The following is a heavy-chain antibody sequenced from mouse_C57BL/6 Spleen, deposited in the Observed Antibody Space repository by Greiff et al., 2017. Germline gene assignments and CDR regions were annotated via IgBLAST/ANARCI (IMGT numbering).Heavy chain of an antibody. D-gene: IGHD2-4*01. J-gene: IGHJ4*01. V-gene: IGHV1-15*01. Sequence: VQGVESGAELVRPGASVTLSCKASGYTFTDYEMHWVKQTPVHGLEWIGAIDPETGGTAYNQKFKGKAILTADKSSSTAYMELRSLTSEDSAVYYCTIYYDYEDYAMDYWGQGTSVTVSS. CDR3: TIYYDYEDYAMDY. CDR2: IDPETGGT. CDR1: GYTFTDYE.